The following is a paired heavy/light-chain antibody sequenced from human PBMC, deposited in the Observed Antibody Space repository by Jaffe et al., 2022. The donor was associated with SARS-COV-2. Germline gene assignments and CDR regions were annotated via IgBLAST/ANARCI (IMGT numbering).Light chain of an antibody. CDR3: MQALQTPLFT. CDR2: LGS. Sequence: DIVMTQSPLSLPVTPGEPASISCRSSQSLLHSNGYNYLDWYLQKPGQSPQLLIYLGSNRASGVPDRFSGSGSGTDFTLKISRVEAEDVGVYYCMQALQTPLFTFGPGTKVDIK. V-gene: IGKV2-28*01. J-gene: IGKJ3*01. CDR1: QSLLHSNGYNY.
Heavy chain of an antibody. CDR3: AKAIGYCSSTSCHREHYYYYGMDV. D-gene: IGHD2-2*01. CDR2: ISFDGTNK. J-gene: IGHJ6*02. Sequence: QVQLVESGGGVVQPGRSLRLSCAASGFTFSTYGMHWVRQAPGKGLEWVAVISFDGTNKYYAESVKGRFTISRDNSKNTLYLQMNSLRAEDTAVYYCAKAIGYCSSTSCHREHYYYYGMDVWGQGTTVTVSS. V-gene: IGHV3-30*18. CDR1: GFTFSTYG.